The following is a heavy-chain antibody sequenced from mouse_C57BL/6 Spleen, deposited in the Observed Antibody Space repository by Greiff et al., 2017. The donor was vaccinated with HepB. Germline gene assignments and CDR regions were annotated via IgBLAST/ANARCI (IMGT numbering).Heavy chain of an antibody. Sequence: VQRVESGPGLVAPSQSLSITCTVSGFSLTSYGVDWVRQSPGKGLEWLGVIWGVGSTNYNSALKSRLSISKDNSKSQVFLKMNSLQTDDTAMYYCATKLGRHAMDYWGQGTSVTVSS. J-gene: IGHJ4*01. D-gene: IGHD4-1*01. CDR3: ATKLGRHAMDY. V-gene: IGHV2-6*01. CDR2: IWGVGST. CDR1: GFSLTSYG.